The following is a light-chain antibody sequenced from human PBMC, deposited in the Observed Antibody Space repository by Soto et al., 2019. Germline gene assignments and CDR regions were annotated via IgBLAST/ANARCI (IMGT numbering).Light chain of an antibody. CDR2: DVS. J-gene: IGKJ4*01. CDR3: QQFNNYPLT. V-gene: IGKV1D-13*01. Sequence: AIQLTQSPSSLSASVGDRVTITCRASQGISSALAWYQQKPGKAPNLLIYDVSSLESGVPSRFSGSGSGTDFTLTISXLQPEDFATYFCQQFNNYPLTFGGGTKVDIK. CDR1: QGISSA.